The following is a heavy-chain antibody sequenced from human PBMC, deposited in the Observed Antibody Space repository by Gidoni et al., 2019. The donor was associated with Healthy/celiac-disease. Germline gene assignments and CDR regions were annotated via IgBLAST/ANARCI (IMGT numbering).Heavy chain of an antibody. V-gene: IGHV3-53*01. CDR3: AANYGGNPEVYYFDY. D-gene: IGHD4-17*01. Sequence: EVQLVESGGGLIQPGGSLRLSCAASGFTVSSNYMSWVRQAPGKGLEWVSVIYSGGSTYYADSVKGRFTISRDNSKNTLYLQMNSLRAEDTAVYYCAANYGGNPEVYYFDYWGQGTLVTVSS. J-gene: IGHJ4*02. CDR1: GFTVSSNY. CDR2: IYSGGST.